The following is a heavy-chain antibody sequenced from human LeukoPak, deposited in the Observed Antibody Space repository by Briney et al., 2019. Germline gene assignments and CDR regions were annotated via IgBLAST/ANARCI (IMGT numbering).Heavy chain of an antibody. J-gene: IGHJ4*02. CDR2: ISGSGGST. CDR3: AKDLAAKYYFDY. D-gene: IGHD6-13*01. Sequence: GGSLRLSCAASGFTFSSYSMSWVRQAPGKGLEWVSAISGSGGSTYYADSVKGRFTISRDNSKNTVYLQMNSLRAEDTAVYYCAKDLAAKYYFDYWGQGTLVTVSS. V-gene: IGHV3-23*01. CDR1: GFTFSSYS.